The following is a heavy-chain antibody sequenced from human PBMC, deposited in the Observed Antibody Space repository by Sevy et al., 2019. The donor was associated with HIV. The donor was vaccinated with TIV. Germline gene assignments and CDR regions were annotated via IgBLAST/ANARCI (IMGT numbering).Heavy chain of an antibody. J-gene: IGHJ4*02. CDR1: GFTFSSYW. D-gene: IGHD6-13*01. V-gene: IGHV3-74*01. Sequence: GGSLRLSCIASGFTFSSYWMHWVRQAPGKGLVWLSRIYVDGRSASYADSVKGRFAISRDNAKNTLYLQMNSLRDEDTAVYYCGRVPVAAAGTGIDYWGQGTLVTVSS. CDR3: GRVPVAAAGTGIDY. CDR2: IYVDGRSA.